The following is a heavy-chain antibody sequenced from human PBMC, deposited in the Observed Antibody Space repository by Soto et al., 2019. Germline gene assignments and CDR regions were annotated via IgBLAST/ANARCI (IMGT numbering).Heavy chain of an antibody. CDR3: ARDAVAGSGAIYGMDV. CDR1: GFTFSDYY. Sequence: PGGSLRLSCAASGFTFSDYYMSWIRQAPGKGLEWVSYISSSSSYTNYADSVKGRVSISRDNAKNSLYLQMNSLRAEDTAVYYCARDAVAGSGAIYGMDVWGQGTTVTVSS. V-gene: IGHV3-11*06. D-gene: IGHD2-15*01. J-gene: IGHJ6*02. CDR2: ISSSSSYT.